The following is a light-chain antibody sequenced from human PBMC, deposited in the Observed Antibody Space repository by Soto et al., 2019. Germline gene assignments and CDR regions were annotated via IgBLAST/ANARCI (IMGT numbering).Light chain of an antibody. Sequence: EIVLTQSPDTLSLSPGETATLSCRASQSVSSSYLAWYQHKPGQTPRLLIYGTSNRATGVPDRFSDSGSGTDFTLTISRLEPEDFAVYYCQQYGSSPRYTFGQGTKLEIK. CDR2: GTS. CDR1: QSVSSSY. J-gene: IGKJ2*01. CDR3: QQYGSSPRYT. V-gene: IGKV3-20*01.